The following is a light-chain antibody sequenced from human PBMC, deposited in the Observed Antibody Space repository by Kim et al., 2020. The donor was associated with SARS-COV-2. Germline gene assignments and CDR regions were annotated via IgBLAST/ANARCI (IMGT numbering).Light chain of an antibody. CDR3: SSYAGSNKV. V-gene: IGLV2-8*01. Sequence: PGQSVTISCTGTSSDVGGYNYVSWYHQHPGKAPKLMIYEVSKRPSGVPDRFSGSKSGNTASLTVSGLQAEDEADYYCSSYAGSNKVFGGGTQLTVL. CDR2: EVS. J-gene: IGLJ2*01. CDR1: SSDVGGYNY.